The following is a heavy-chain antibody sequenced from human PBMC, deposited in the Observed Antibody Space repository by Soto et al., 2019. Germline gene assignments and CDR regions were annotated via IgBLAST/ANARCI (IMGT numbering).Heavy chain of an antibody. CDR3: ARGRSSVPDRRGIGYYGLDV. CDR2: INHSGIT. V-gene: IGHV4-34*01. Sequence: QVQLQQWGAGLLKPSETLSLTCVVNGGSFSGYYWSWVRQPPGKGLEWIGEINHSGITDSSPSPKSRVTISVDASRSEFSLNLTSVTAADTAVYYCARGRSSVPDRRGIGYYGLDVWGQGTTVTVS. J-gene: IGHJ6*02. CDR1: GGSFSGYY. D-gene: IGHD3-3*01.